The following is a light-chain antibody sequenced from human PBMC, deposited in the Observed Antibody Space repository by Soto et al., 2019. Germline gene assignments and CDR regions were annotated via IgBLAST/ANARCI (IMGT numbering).Light chain of an antibody. CDR3: QQYVGSPLT. J-gene: IGKJ4*01. CDR2: GAS. Sequence: EIVLPQSAGTLSLSPGERATLSCRVRQIGSISLHWYKQDPSQAPRLLSSGASSTATGIPDRFKGSGSGTDFTLTISRLEPEDDGVYYCQQYVGSPLTVGRGTKVDIK. CDR1: QIGSIS. V-gene: IGKV3-20*01.